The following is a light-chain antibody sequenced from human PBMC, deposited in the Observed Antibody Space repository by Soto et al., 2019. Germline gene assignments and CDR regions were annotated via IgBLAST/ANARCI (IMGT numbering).Light chain of an antibody. CDR2: AAS. J-gene: IGKJ1*01. V-gene: IGKV3-15*01. CDR3: QQYNNWPPWT. CDR1: QSVSSD. Sequence: EIVMTQSPVTLSASSGERVTLSCRASQSVSSDLAWYQQKPGQAPRLLIYAASTRATGIPARFSGSGSGTEFILTISSLQSEYSAVYYCQQYNNWPPWTFGQGTKVEIK.